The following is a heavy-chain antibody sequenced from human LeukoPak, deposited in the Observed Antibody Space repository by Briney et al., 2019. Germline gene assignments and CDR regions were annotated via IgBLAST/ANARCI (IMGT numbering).Heavy chain of an antibody. CDR2: ISAYKGNT. D-gene: IGHD1-26*01. V-gene: IGHV1-18*01. J-gene: IGHJ4*02. CDR3: ARDRGAYSGSYLSDY. CDR1: GYTFTSYG. Sequence: ASVKVSCKASGYTFTSYGISWVRQAPGQGPEWMGWISAYKGNTNYAQKLQGRVTMTTDTSTSTAYMELRSLRSDDTAMYYCARDRGAYSGSYLSDYWGQGTLVTVSS.